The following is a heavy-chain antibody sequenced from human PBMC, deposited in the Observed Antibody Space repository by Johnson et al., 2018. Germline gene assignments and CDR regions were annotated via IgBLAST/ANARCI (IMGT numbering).Heavy chain of an antibody. CDR3: ARVTFPSITGTMPGYYYYGMDV. V-gene: IGHV3-13*01. Sequence: VQLVESGGGLVQPGGSLRLSCAASGFTFSSYDMHWVRQATGKGLEWVSAIGTAGDTYYPVPAQGRLTIPRENAKNTLDLQMNSLGAGDTVVYYCARVTFPSITGTMPGYYYYGMDVWGQGTTVTVSS. J-gene: IGHJ6*02. CDR2: IGTAGDT. CDR1: GFTFSSYD. D-gene: IGHD1-7*01.